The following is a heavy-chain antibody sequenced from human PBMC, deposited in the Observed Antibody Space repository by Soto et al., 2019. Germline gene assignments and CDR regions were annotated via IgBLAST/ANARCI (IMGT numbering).Heavy chain of an antibody. V-gene: IGHV3-74*01. CDR1: GFTFSAYL. CDR3: ARGPRVSSTGTGAQ. Sequence: GGSLRLSCAVSGFTFSAYLMHWVRQVPGKGLTWVSRISDDGSTATYAESVKGRFVISRDNAKNSLYLEMNTLRADDSGLYYCARGPRVSSTGTGAQWGRGTLVTVSS. CDR2: ISDDGSTA. J-gene: IGHJ4*02. D-gene: IGHD1-1*01.